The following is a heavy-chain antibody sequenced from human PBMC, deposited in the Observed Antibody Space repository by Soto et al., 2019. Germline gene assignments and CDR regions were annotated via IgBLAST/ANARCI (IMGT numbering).Heavy chain of an antibody. CDR3: AKDYGGKDGDY. Sequence: QVQLVQSGAEVKKPGSSVKVSCKASGGTFSSYTISWVRQAPGQGLEWMGRIIPILGIANYAQKFQGRVTIGVVKSTSTASVEVGGMRSVDTAAYYCAKDYGGKDGDYWGQGTLVTVSS. D-gene: IGHD4-17*01. J-gene: IGHJ4*02. CDR1: GGTFSSYT. V-gene: IGHV1-69*08. CDR2: IIPILGIA.